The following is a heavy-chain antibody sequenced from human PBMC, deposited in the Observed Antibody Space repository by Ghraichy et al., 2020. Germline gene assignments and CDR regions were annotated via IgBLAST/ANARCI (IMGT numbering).Heavy chain of an antibody. CDR3: ARGNI. V-gene: IGHV3-48*01. Sequence: GGSLRLSCAASGFTFSHYSMNWVRQAPGKGLEWVSYINNSSSAIYYADSVTGRFTISRDNAKNSLYLQMNRLRFEDTALYYCARGNIWGLGTMVTVSS. CDR2: INNSSSAI. CDR1: GFTFSHYS. J-gene: IGHJ3*02.